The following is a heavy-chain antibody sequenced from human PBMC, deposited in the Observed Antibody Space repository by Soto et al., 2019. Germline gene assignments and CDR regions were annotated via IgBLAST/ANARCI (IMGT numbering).Heavy chain of an antibody. Sequence: PGVSLRLSXAASGFTFSSYGMHWVRQAPGKGLEWVAVIWSDGSKKYYADSVKGRFTISRDNSKNTLYLQMNSLRAEDTAVYYCARGRLEGVTNYVFYWGQGTLVSVSS. D-gene: IGHD3-16*01. CDR1: GFTFSSYG. CDR3: ARGRLEGVTNYVFY. V-gene: IGHV3-33*01. CDR2: IWSDGSKK. J-gene: IGHJ4*02.